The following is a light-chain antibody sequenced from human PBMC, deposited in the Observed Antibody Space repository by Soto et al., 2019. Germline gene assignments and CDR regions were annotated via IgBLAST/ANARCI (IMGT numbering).Light chain of an antibody. J-gene: IGKJ4*01. CDR3: QQYSSYSLT. Sequence: DIQMTQSPSTLSASVGDRVTITCRASQSIGTWLAWYQQKPGKAPKVLIYKASSLESGVPSRFSGSGSGTEFTLSISSLQPDDFATYYCQQYSSYSLTFGGGTKVEIK. CDR1: QSIGTW. V-gene: IGKV1-5*03. CDR2: KAS.